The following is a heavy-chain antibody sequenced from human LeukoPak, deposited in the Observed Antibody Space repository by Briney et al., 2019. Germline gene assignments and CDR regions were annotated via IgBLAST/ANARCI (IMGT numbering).Heavy chain of an antibody. CDR3: ARQGRRRRNWFDP. J-gene: IGHJ5*02. D-gene: IGHD5-24*01. Sequence: SETLSLTCTVSGGSISSSSYYWGWIRQPPGQGLEWIGSIYYSGSTYYNPSLKSRVTISVDTSKNQFSLKLSSVTAADTAVYYCARQGRRRRNWFDPWGQGTLVTVSS. V-gene: IGHV4-39*01. CDR2: IYYSGST. CDR1: GGSISSSSYY.